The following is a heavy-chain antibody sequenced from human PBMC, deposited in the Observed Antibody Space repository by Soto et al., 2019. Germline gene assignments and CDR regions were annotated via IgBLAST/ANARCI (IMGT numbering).Heavy chain of an antibody. Sequence: SETLSLTCTVSGCSISSYYWSWIRQPPGKGLEWIGYIYYSGSTNYNPSLKSRVTISVDTSKNQFSLKLSSVTAADTAVYYCAREDYGDFIDYWGQGTLVTVSS. D-gene: IGHD4-17*01. CDR1: GCSISSYY. V-gene: IGHV4-59*12. J-gene: IGHJ4*02. CDR2: IYYSGST. CDR3: AREDYGDFIDY.